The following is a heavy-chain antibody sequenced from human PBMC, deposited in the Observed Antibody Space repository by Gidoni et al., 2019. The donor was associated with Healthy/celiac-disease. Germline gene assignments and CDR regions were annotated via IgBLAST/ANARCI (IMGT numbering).Heavy chain of an antibody. CDR2: IWYDGSNK. J-gene: IGHJ4*02. V-gene: IGHV3-33*01. CDR1: GFTFSSYG. CDR3: ARDRWLLLKYYFDY. D-gene: IGHD3-22*01. Sequence: QVQLVESGGGVVQPGRSLRLSCAASGFTFSSYGMHLGRQAPGKGLEWVAVIWYDGSNKYYADSVKGRFTISRDNSKNTLYLQMNSLRAEDTAVYYCARDRWLLLKYYFDYWGQGTLVTVSS.